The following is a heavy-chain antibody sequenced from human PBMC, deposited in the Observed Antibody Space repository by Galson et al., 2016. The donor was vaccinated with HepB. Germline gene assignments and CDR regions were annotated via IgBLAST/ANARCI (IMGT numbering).Heavy chain of an antibody. CDR2: IRGRGDIT. J-gene: IGHJ4*02. CDR1: GFTFSKYA. V-gene: IGHV3-23*01. D-gene: IGHD3-22*01. Sequence: SLRLSCAASGFTFSKYAMAWARQVPGKGLEWVGSIRGRGDITYYSGSVEGRFTISRDNANNTVHLQMSGLTAEDTAIYYCSKFEREDSSGYYYGIFDHWGQGSLVAVSS. CDR3: SKFEREDSSGYYYGIFDH.